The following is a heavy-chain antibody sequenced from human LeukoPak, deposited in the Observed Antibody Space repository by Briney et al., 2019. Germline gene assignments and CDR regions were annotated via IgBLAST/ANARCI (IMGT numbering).Heavy chain of an antibody. Sequence: PGGSLRLSCAASGFTFSSYWMSWVRQAPGKGLEWVASIKQDGSEKYYVDSVKGRFTISRDNAKNSLYLQMNSLRAEDTAVYYCARDSSSGWYYFDYWGQGTLVTVSS. D-gene: IGHD6-19*01. J-gene: IGHJ4*02. V-gene: IGHV3-7*01. CDR1: GFTFSSYW. CDR2: IKQDGSEK. CDR3: ARDSSSGWYYFDY.